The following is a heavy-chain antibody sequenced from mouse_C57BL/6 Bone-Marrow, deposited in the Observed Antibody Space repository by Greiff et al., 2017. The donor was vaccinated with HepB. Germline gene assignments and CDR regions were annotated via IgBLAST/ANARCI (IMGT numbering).Heavy chain of an antibody. CDR2: IYPGDGDT. Sequence: QVQLQQSGPELVKPGASVKISCKASGYAFSSSWMNWVKQRPGKGLVWIGRIYPGDGDTNYNGKFKGKATLTADKSSSTAYMQLSSLTSEDSAVYFCARSYYYGSSYGAWFAYWGQGTLVTVSA. CDR1: GYAFSSSW. D-gene: IGHD1-1*01. CDR3: ARSYYYGSSYGAWFAY. J-gene: IGHJ3*01. V-gene: IGHV1-82*01.